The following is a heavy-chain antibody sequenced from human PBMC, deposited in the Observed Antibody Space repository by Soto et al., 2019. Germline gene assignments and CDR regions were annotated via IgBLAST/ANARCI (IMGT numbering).Heavy chain of an antibody. J-gene: IGHJ6*04. CDR1: GFTFSDYY. CDR3: ARGPALDV. Sequence: QVQLVESGGGLVKPRGPVRLSWAASGFTFSDYYMSWVRQAPGKGLEWISYISGSGAPYYADSVKGRFTIARDNAKNSLYRQMNSLRCEDKAVYYVARGPALDVWGTGTPVTVSS. CDR2: ISGSGAP. V-gene: IGHV3-11*01.